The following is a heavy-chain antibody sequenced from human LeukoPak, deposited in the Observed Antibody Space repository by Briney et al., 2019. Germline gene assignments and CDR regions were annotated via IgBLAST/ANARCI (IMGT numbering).Heavy chain of an antibody. V-gene: IGHV3-7*01. CDR1: GFSFSSYW. Sequence: GGSLKLSCAASGFSFSSYWMSWMRQAPGKGLEWVANIKFDGNEEYYVDSVKGRFTISRDNAKNSLYLQLNSLRVEDTAVYYCKSGGAAPGSFDYWGQGTLVTVSP. J-gene: IGHJ4*02. D-gene: IGHD1-1*01. CDR3: KSGGAAPGSFDY. CDR2: IKFDGNEE.